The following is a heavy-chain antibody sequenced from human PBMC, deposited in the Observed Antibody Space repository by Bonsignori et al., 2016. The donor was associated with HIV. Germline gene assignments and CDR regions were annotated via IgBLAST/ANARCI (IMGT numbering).Heavy chain of an antibody. D-gene: IGHD2-2*01. J-gene: IGHJ4*02. V-gene: IGHV1-2*02. CDR2: INPNSGGT. CDR3: ARDRVVPAAIFDY. Sequence: WVRQAPGQGLEWMGWINPNSGGTNYVQKFQGRVTMTRDTSISTAYMELSRLRSDDTAVYYCARDRVVPAAIFDYWGQGTLVTVSS.